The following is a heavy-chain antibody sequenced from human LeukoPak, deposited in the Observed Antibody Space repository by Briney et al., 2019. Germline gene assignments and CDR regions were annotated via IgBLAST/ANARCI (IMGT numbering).Heavy chain of an antibody. CDR2: MNPNSGNT. J-gene: IGHJ5*02. D-gene: IGHD2-15*01. CDR3: ARRYCSGGSYYGRQRGYWFDP. V-gene: IGHV1-8*01. CDR1: GYTFTSYD. Sequence: ASVKVSCKASGYTFTSYDINWVRQATGQGLEWMGWMNPNSGNTGYAQKFQGRVTMTRNTSISTAYMELSSLRSEDTAVYYCARRYCSGGSYYGRQRGYWFDPWGQGTLVTVSS.